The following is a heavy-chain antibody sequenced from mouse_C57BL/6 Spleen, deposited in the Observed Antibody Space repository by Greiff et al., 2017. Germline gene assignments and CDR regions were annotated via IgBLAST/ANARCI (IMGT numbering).Heavy chain of an antibody. D-gene: IGHD2-3*01. CDR2: INPNNGGT. CDR3: ARGGVYDGLFAY. CDR1: GYTFTDYN. J-gene: IGHJ3*01. Sequence: EVQLQQSGPELVKPGASVKMSCKASGYTFTDYNMHWVKQSHGKSLEWIGYINPNNGGTSYNQKFKGKATLTVNKSSSPAYMELRSLTSEDSAVYYCARGGVYDGLFAYWGQGTLVTVSA. V-gene: IGHV1-22*01.